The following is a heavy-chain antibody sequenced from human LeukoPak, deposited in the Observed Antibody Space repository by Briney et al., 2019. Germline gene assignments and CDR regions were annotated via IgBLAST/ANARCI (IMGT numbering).Heavy chain of an antibody. V-gene: IGHV3-23*01. CDR3: AELGITMIGGV. D-gene: IGHD3-10*02. CDR2: ISGSGGST. Sequence: PGGSLRLSCAASGFTFSSYGLTWVRQAPGKGLEWVSAISGSGGSTYYADSVKGRFTISRDNAKNSLYLQMNSLRAEDTAVYYCAELGITMIGGVWGKGTTVTISS. J-gene: IGHJ6*04. CDR1: GFTFSSYG.